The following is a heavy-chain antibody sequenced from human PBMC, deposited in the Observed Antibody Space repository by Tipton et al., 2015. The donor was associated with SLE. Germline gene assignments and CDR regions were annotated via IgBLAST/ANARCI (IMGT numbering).Heavy chain of an antibody. CDR2: IYYSGST. CDR1: GGSISSYY. D-gene: IGHD4-11*01. Sequence: TLSLTCTVSGGSISSYYWSWIRQPPGKGLEWIGYIYYSGSTNYNPSLKSRVTISVDTSKNQFSLKLGSVTAADTAVYYCARDLASNHPLYYYGMDVWGQGP. J-gene: IGHJ6*02. CDR3: ARDLASNHPLYYYGMDV. V-gene: IGHV4-59*12.